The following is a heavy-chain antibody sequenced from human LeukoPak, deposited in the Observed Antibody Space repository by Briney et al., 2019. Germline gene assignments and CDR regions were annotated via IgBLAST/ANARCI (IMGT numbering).Heavy chain of an antibody. D-gene: IGHD6-13*01. CDR2: MNPNSGNT. Sequence: ASVKVSCKASGYTFTSYDINWVRQATGQGLEWMGWMNPNSGNTGYAQKFQGRVTMTRDTSISTVYMGLSGLRSEDTAVYYCARAASWSPIGDSYYYTDVWGKGTTVAISS. J-gene: IGHJ6*03. CDR3: ARAASWSPIGDSYYYTDV. CDR1: GYTFTSYD. V-gene: IGHV1-8*01.